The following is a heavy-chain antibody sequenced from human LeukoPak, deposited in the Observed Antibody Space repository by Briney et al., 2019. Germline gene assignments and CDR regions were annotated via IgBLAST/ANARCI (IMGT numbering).Heavy chain of an antibody. CDR2: ISGSGGST. D-gene: IGHD3-22*01. CDR1: GFTFSTYG. CDR3: AKVMYYDSSGYYYWAFDI. V-gene: IGHV3-23*01. J-gene: IGHJ3*02. Sequence: GGSLRLSCAASGFTFSTYGMNWVRQAPGKGLEWVSAISGSGGSTYYADSVKGRFTISRDNSKNTLYLRMNSLRAEDTAVYYCAKVMYYDSSGYYYWAFDIWGQGTMVTVSS.